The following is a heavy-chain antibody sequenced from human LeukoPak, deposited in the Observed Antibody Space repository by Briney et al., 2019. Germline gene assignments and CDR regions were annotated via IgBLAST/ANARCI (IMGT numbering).Heavy chain of an antibody. V-gene: IGHV3-9*01. CDR1: GFTFDDYA. D-gene: IGHD1-26*01. J-gene: IGHJ3*02. Sequence: PGGSLRLSCAASGFTFDDYAMHWVRQAPGKGLEWVSGISWNSGSIGYADSVKGRFTISRDNAKNSLYLQMNSLRAEDTALYYCAKDQGGGWSPPSSYAFDIWGQGTMVTVSS. CDR3: AKDQGGGWSPPSSYAFDI. CDR2: ISWNSGSI.